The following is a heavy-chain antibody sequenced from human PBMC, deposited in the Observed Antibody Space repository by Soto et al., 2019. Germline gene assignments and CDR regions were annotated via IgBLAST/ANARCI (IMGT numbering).Heavy chain of an antibody. CDR2: INPNSGDT. Sequence: ASVKVSCKASGYTFTGYYMHWVRQAPGQGLEWMGWINPNSGDTNYAQKFQGWVTMTRDTSISTAYMELSRLRSDDTAVYYCARDRAPDDGGPDAFDIWGQGTMVTVSS. D-gene: IGHD3-16*01. CDR3: ARDRAPDDGGPDAFDI. V-gene: IGHV1-2*04. CDR1: GYTFTGYY. J-gene: IGHJ3*02.